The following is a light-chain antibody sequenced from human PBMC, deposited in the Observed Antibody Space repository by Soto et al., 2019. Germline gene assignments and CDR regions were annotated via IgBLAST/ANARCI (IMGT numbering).Light chain of an antibody. Sequence: QAVVTQEPSLTVSPGGTVTLTCGSGTRGVTNGHYPYWLQQKPGQAPSRLIYDITSRHSWTPARFSCSLLGCKPDLTLSRAHPEDEAEYYCLLSVDGTYVSGTGSKVAVL. CDR2: DIT. J-gene: IGLJ1*01. CDR3: LLSVDGTYV. V-gene: IGLV7-46*01. CDR1: TRGVTNGHY.